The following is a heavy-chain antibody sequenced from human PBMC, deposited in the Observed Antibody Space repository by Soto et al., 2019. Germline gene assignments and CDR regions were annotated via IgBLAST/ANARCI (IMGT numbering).Heavy chain of an antibody. Sequence: EVQLLESGGGLVQPGGSLRLSCAASGFTFSSYAMSWVRQAPGKGLEWVSAISGSGGSTYYADSVKGRFTISRDNAKNSLYLQMNSLRAEDTAVYYCARGRYCSSTSCYDYYYYGMDVW. J-gene: IGHJ6*01. CDR1: GFTFSSYA. D-gene: IGHD2-2*01. CDR3: ARGRYCSSTSCYDYYYYGMDV. CDR2: ISGSGGST. V-gene: IGHV3-23*01.